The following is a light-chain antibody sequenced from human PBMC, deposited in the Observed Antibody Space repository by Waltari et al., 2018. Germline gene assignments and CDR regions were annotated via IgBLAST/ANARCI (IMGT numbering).Light chain of an antibody. Sequence: QLVVTQSPSASASLGASVKLTCPLSSGHSSNIIAWHQHQPEKGPRYLMKVNSDCSQGKGDKIPDRFSGSSSGAERYLSISSLQSEDEADYYCQTGGHGTWVFGGGTKLTVL. CDR3: QTGGHGTWV. CDR1: SGHSSNI. V-gene: IGLV4-69*01. J-gene: IGLJ3*02. CDR2: VNSDCSQ.